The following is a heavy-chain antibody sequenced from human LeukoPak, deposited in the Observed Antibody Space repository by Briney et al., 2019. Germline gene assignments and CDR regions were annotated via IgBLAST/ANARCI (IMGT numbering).Heavy chain of an antibody. CDR1: GGSISNFY. CDR2: IYNSGST. D-gene: IGHD6-13*01. CDR3: AREFASSWYYFDY. V-gene: IGHV4-59*01. J-gene: IGHJ4*02. Sequence: SETLSLTCTVSGGSISNFYWSWIRQSPGERLEWMGYIYNSGSTNYNPSLKSRVTISVDTSKNQFSLKLSFVTAADTAMYYCAREFASSWYYFDYWGQGTLVTVSS.